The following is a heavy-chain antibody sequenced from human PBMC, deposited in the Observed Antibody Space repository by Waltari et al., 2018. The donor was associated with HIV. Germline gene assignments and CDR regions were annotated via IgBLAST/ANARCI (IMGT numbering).Heavy chain of an antibody. J-gene: IGHJ5*02. CDR2: SSPIFGTA. D-gene: IGHD2-2*02. Sequence: QVQLVQSGAAVKKPGSSVKVSCKASGVPFRSYPISSVRPAPGQGLEWMGGSSPIFGTANYAQKFQGRVTITADESTSTAYMELSSLRSEDTAVYYCAARPREGGYCSSTSCYTWFDPWGQGTLVTVSS. CDR3: AARPREGGYCSSTSCYTWFDP. CDR1: GVPFRSYP. V-gene: IGHV1-69*12.